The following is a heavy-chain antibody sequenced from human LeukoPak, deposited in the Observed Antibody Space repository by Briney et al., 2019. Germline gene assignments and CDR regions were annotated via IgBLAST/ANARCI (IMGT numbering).Heavy chain of an antibody. CDR3: TRGMYSSAWSIDY. D-gene: IGHD6-19*01. CDR1: GFTFSIYW. V-gene: IGHV3-74*01. Sequence: PGGSLRLSCEVSGFTFSIYWRHWIRQAPGKGLVWVSRINNDGSSIGYADPVKGRLTISRDNDKNTLYLQMNSLRAEDTAVYYCTRGMYSSAWSIDYWGQGTLVTVSS. CDR2: INNDGSSI. J-gene: IGHJ4*02.